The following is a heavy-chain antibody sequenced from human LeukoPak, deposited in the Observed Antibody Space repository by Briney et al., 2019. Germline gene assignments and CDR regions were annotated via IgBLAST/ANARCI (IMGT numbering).Heavy chain of an antibody. D-gene: IGHD6-13*01. J-gene: IGHJ4*02. Sequence: GASVKVSCKASGGTFSSYAISWVRQAPGQGLEWMGGIIPIFGTANYAQKFQGRVTITADESTSTAYMELSSLRSEDTAVYYCAREAVRQQLDLDYWGQGTLVTVSS. CDR1: GGTFSSYA. V-gene: IGHV1-69*13. CDR3: AREAVRQQLDLDY. CDR2: IIPIFGTA.